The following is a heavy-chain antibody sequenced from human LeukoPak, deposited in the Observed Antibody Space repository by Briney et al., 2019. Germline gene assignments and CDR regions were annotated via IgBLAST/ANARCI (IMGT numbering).Heavy chain of an antibody. V-gene: IGHV3-23*01. J-gene: IGHJ4*02. Sequence: GGSLRLSCAASGFTFSSHAMSWVRQAPGKGLEWVSLISGSGGSTYYADSVKGRFTISRDNSKNTLYLQMNSLSAEDTAVYYCAEVVGATTRGYFDYWGQGTLVTVSS. CDR1: GFTFSSHA. D-gene: IGHD1-26*01. CDR3: AEVVGATTRGYFDY. CDR2: ISGSGGST.